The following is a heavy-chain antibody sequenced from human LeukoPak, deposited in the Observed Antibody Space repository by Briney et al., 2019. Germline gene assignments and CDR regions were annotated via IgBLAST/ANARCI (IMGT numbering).Heavy chain of an antibody. D-gene: IGHD3-22*01. CDR3: ARHSSVLNSFDP. Sequence: GESLKISCESSGXSFTNYWISWVRQMTGKGLEWMGRIDPGDTQTNYSPSFQGHVTISADKSISTAYLQWSSLKASDTAMYYCARHSSVLNSFDPWGQGTLVTVSS. J-gene: IGHJ5*02. V-gene: IGHV5-10-1*01. CDR2: IDPGDTQT. CDR1: GXSFTNYW.